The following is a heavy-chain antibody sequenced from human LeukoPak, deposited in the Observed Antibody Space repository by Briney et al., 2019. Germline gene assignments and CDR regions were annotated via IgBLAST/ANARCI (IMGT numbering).Heavy chain of an antibody. CDR1: GYTCTSYY. V-gene: IGHV1-46*01. Sequence: ASVKVSCKASGYTCTSYYMHWVRQAPGQGLEGMGIINPSGGSTSYAQQFQGRVTMTRDMSTSKVYMELSSLRSEETAVYYCARGGDIAAAGILFDYWGQGTLVTVSS. D-gene: IGHD6-13*01. J-gene: IGHJ4*02. CDR3: ARGGDIAAAGILFDY. CDR2: INPSGGST.